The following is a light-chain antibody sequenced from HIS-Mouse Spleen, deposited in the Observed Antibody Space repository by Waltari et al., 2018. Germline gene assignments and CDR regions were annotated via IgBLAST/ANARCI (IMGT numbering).Light chain of an antibody. Sequence: QSVLTQPPSASGTPGQRVTIPCSGSSSNIRSNTVNWYQQLTGTAPKLLIYSNNQRPSGVPDRFSGSTSGTSASLAISGLQSEDEADYYCAAWDDSLNVVVFGGGTKLTVL. J-gene: IGLJ2*01. CDR2: SNN. CDR3: AAWDDSLNVVV. CDR1: SSNIRSNT. V-gene: IGLV1-44*01.